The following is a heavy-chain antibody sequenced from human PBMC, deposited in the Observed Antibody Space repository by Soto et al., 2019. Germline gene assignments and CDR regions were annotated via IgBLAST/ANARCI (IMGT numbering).Heavy chain of an antibody. Sequence: SGPTPVNPTQTLTLTCTFSGFSLSTSGVGVGWIRQPPGKALEWLALIYWDDDKRYSPSLKSRLTITKDTSKNQVVLTMTNMDPVDTATYYCAHPRVDDSSGYYRPGGFDYWGQGTLVTVSS. J-gene: IGHJ4*02. D-gene: IGHD3-22*01. CDR1: GFSLSTSGVG. V-gene: IGHV2-5*02. CDR2: IYWDDDK. CDR3: AHPRVDDSSGYYRPGGFDY.